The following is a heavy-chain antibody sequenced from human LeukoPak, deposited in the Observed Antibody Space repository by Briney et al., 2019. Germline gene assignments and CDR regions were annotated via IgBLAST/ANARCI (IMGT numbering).Heavy chain of an antibody. CDR1: GFTFSSYG. CDR3: ARGPRSLVTKLGSHSDY. V-gene: IGHV3-30*03. CDR2: LSFDGSNE. J-gene: IGHJ4*02. D-gene: IGHD4-17*01. Sequence: GGSLRLSCAASGFTFSSYGMHWVRQSPGRGLEWVSFLSFDGSNEFYADSLKGRFTISRDNAKNSLYLQMNSLRADDTAVYYCARGPRSLVTKLGSHSDYWGQGTLVTVSS.